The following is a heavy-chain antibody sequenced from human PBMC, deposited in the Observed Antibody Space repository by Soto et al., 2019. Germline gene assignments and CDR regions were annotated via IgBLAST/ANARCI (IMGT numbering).Heavy chain of an antibody. CDR2: ISDVGSNK. Sequence: QVQLVESGGGVVEPGRSLRLSCAASGFTFSSYSMHWVRQAPAKGLEWMAVISDVGSNKYYADIVKGRFTISRDNSKNTLYMQMNSLRAEDTAVYYCARDRIPAAGPYWFDSWGQGTLVIVSS. V-gene: IGHV3-30-3*01. J-gene: IGHJ5*01. CDR1: GFTFSSYS. D-gene: IGHD6-13*01. CDR3: ARDRIPAAGPYWFDS.